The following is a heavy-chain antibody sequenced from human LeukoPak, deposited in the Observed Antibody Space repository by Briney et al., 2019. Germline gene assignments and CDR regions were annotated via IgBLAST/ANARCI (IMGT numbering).Heavy chain of an antibody. CDR2: INHSGST. J-gene: IGHJ4*02. Sequence: SETLSLTCAVYGGSFSGYYWSWIRQPPGKGLEWIGEINHSGSTNYNPSLKSRVIISVDTSKNQFSLKLSSVTAADTAVYYCARGDLEMATINFDYWGQGTLVTVSS. CDR1: GGSFSGYY. D-gene: IGHD5-24*01. V-gene: IGHV4-34*01. CDR3: ARGDLEMATINFDY.